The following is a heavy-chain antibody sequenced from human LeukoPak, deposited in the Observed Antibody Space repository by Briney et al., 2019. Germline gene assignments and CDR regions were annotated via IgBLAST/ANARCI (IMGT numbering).Heavy chain of an antibody. D-gene: IGHD2-21*01. CDR1: GGSISGYY. Sequence: SETLSLTCTVSGGSISGYYWSWIRQPAGKGLEWIGRIYTSGSTNYNPSLKSRVTISVDTSKNQFSLKLSSVTAADTAVYYCARQMGDSNWFDPWGQGTLVTVSS. CDR3: ARQMGDSNWFDP. CDR2: IYTSGST. V-gene: IGHV4-4*07. J-gene: IGHJ5*02.